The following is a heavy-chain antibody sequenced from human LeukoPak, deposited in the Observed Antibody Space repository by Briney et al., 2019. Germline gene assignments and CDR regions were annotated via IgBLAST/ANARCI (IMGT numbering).Heavy chain of an antibody. J-gene: IGHJ4*02. CDR1: GYTFTSYD. Sequence: GASVTVSCKASGYTFTSYDNNWVRQATGQGLEWMGFMNSNSGNTGYAQKFQGRATMTRNTYISTAYMELSILRSEDAAVYYCARVKRGYSYGALDYCGQGTLVTVSS. CDR2: MNSNSGNT. D-gene: IGHD5-18*01. V-gene: IGHV1-8*01. CDR3: ARVKRGYSYGALDY.